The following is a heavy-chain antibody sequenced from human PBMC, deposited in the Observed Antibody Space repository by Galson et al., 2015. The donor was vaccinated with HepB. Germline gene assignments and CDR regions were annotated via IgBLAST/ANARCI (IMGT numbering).Heavy chain of an antibody. D-gene: IGHD3-3*01. V-gene: IGHV3-7*01. J-gene: IGHJ2*01. CDR1: RFTFSSYW. Sequence: SLRLSCAASRFTFSSYWMNWVRQAPGKGLEWVANINQDGSKKYYMDSVKGRFTISRDNAKNSLYLQMNSLRAEDTAVYYCARDYDPGARPLWYFDLWGRGTLVTVSP. CDR2: INQDGSKK. CDR3: ARDYDPGARPLWYFDL.